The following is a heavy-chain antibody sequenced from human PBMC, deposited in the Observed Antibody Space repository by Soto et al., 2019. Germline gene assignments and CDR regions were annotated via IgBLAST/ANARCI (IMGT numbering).Heavy chain of an antibody. CDR1: GFTFSSYA. D-gene: IGHD5-12*01. V-gene: IGHV3-23*01. J-gene: IGHJ4*02. CDR3: AKTLNGYNFYFDY. CDR2: ISGSGGST. Sequence: GGSVRLSCAGSGFTFSSYAMSCVRQAPGKGLEWVSGISGSGGSTYYADSVKGRFTISRDNSKNTLYLQMNSLRAEDTAVYYCAKTLNGYNFYFDYWGQGTLVTVSS.